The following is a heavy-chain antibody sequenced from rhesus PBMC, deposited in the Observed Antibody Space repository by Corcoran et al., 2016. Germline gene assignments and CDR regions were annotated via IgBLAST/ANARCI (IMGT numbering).Heavy chain of an antibody. CDR1: GGSISGGHD. CDR3: ARRTYAAPLF. Sequence: QVQLQESGPGRVKPSETLSLTCAASGGSISGGHDGTWIRQPPGKGLEWIGYIYGSSGSTSYNPSLKNRVTISKDTSKNQFSLKLSSVTAADTAVYYCARRTYAAPLFWGQGVLVTVSS. V-gene: IGHV4-76*01. CDR2: IYGSSGST. J-gene: IGHJ4*01. D-gene: IGHD2-15*01.